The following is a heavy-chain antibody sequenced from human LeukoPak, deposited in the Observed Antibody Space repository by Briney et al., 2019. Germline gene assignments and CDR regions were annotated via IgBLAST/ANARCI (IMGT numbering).Heavy chain of an antibody. D-gene: IGHD1-26*01. Sequence: SVKVSYKASGGTFSSYAISWVRQAPGQGLEWMGGIIPIFGTANYAQKFQGRVTITADESTSTAYMELSSLRSEDTAVYYCASPYSGSYWGAFDIWGQGTMVTVSS. CDR1: GGTFSSYA. V-gene: IGHV1-69*01. CDR3: ASPYSGSYWGAFDI. J-gene: IGHJ3*02. CDR2: IIPIFGTA.